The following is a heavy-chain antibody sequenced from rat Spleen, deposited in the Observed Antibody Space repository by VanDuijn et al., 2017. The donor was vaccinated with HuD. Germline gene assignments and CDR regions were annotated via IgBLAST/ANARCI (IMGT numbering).Heavy chain of an antibody. CDR3: AKEGDGGYSSYPNWFAY. D-gene: IGHD1-8*01. CDR2: ISPSGGAT. CDR1: GFTFSNYD. J-gene: IGHJ2*01. Sequence: EVQLVESGGGLVQPERSMKLSCAASGFTFSNYDMAWVRQAPKKGLEWVASISPSGGATYYRDSMKGRFTVSRDYAKNTLYLQMDSLRSEDTATYYCAKEGDGGYSSYPNWFAYWGQGVMVTVSS. V-gene: IGHV5-25*01.